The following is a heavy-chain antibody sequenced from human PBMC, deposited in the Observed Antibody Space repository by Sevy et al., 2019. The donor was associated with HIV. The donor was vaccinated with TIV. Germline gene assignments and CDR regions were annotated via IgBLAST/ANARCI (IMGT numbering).Heavy chain of an antibody. Sequence: GGSLRLSCAASGFTFSTYSMNWVRQAPGKGLEWVSYISSSSSTIYYADSVKGRFTISRDNAKNSLYLQMNSLRDEDTAVYYCVRDKMGYYGMDVWGLGTTVTVSS. D-gene: IGHD2-8*01. V-gene: IGHV3-48*02. J-gene: IGHJ6*02. CDR1: GFTFSTYS. CDR3: VRDKMGYYGMDV. CDR2: ISSSSSTI.